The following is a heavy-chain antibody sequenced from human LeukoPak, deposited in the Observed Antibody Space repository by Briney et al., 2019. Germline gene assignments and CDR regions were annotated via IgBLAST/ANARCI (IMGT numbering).Heavy chain of an antibody. V-gene: IGHV1-69*04. CDR3: ARDSNAVQLLIRHYYYGMDV. Sequence: AISWVRQAPGQXLEWXGRIIPILGIANYAQKFQGRVTITADKSTSTAYMELSSLRSEDTAVYYCARDSNAVQLLIRHYYYGMDVWGQGTTVTVSS. CDR1: A. CDR2: IIPILGIA. J-gene: IGHJ6*02. D-gene: IGHD2-2*01.